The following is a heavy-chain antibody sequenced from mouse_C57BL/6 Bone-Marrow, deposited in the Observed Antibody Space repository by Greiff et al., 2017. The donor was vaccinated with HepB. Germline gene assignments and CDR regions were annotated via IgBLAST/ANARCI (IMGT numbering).Heavy chain of an antibody. V-gene: IGHV5-17*01. CDR2: ISSGSSTI. CDR1: GFTFSDYG. CDR3: ARRRETGTGTYFDY. J-gene: IGHJ2*01. Sequence: EVKVVESGGGLVKPGGSLKLSCAASGFTFSDYGMHWVRQAPEKGLEWVAYISSGSSTIYYADTVKGRFTISRDNAKNTLFLQMTSLRSEDTAMYYCARRRETGTGTYFDYWGQGTTLTVSS. D-gene: IGHD4-1*01.